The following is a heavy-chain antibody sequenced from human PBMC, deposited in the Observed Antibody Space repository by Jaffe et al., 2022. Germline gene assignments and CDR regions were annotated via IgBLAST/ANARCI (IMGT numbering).Heavy chain of an antibody. D-gene: IGHD3-9*01. J-gene: IGHJ4*02. CDR3: ARGNDILTGYPYYFDY. Sequence: QVQLVQSGAEVKKPGSSVKVSCKASGGTFSSYAISWVRQAPGQGLEWMGGIIPIFGTANYAQKFQGRVTITADESTSTAYMELSSLRSEDTAVYYCARGNDILTGYPYYFDYWGQGTLVTVSS. V-gene: IGHV1-69*01. CDR2: IIPIFGTA. CDR1: GGTFSSYA.